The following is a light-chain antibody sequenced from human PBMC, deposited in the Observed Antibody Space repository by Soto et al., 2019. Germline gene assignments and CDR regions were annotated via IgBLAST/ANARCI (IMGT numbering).Light chain of an antibody. CDR2: RAS. V-gene: IGKV4-1*01. CDR1: QTVLYSSNHRNY. J-gene: IGKJ1*01. Sequence: DIVMTQSPDSLAVSLGERATIDCKSSQTVLYSSNHRNYLAWYQQKPGQPPTLLIHRASTRESGVPDRFSGSGSGTDFTLTISSLQAEDVAVYYCQQYYSTPWTFGQGTRVE. CDR3: QQYYSTPWT.